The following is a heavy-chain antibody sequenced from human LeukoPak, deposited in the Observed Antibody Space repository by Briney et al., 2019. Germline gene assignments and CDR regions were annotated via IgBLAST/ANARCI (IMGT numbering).Heavy chain of an antibody. V-gene: IGHV3-11*01. CDR1: GFTFSDYY. CDR3: ARGPLTYYYDSSGYLVF. CDR2: ISSSGSTI. Sequence: GGSLRLSCAASGFTFSDYYMSWIRQAPGKGLEWVSYISSSGSTIYYADSVKGRFTISRDNAKNSLYLQTNSLRAEDTAVYYCARGPLTYYYDSSGYLVFWGQGTLVTVSS. J-gene: IGHJ4*02. D-gene: IGHD3-22*01.